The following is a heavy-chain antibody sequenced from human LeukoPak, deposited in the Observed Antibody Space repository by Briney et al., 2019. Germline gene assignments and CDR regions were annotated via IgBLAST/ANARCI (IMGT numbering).Heavy chain of an antibody. CDR1: GFTFSSYA. CDR2: ISGSGSST. CDR3: VKDKHRDGYTYGVYDS. Sequence: GGSLRLSCAASGFTFSSYAMSWVRQAPGKGLEWVSGISGSGSSTFYADSVRGRSTISRDNSKNTLYLQMSSLRPEDTALYYCVKDKHRDGYTYGVYDSWGQGTLITVSS. J-gene: IGHJ5*01. V-gene: IGHV3-23*01. D-gene: IGHD5-18*01.